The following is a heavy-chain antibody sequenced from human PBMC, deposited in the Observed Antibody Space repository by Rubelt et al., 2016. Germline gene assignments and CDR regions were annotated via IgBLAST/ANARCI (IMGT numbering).Heavy chain of an antibody. D-gene: IGHD5-12*01. CDR2: INPNSGGT. CDR3: ARGNSGYDYGLDY. J-gene: IGHJ4*02. V-gene: IGHV1-2*02. Sequence: QVQLVQSGAEVKKPGASVKVSCKASGYTFTGYYMHWVRQAPGQGLEWMGWINPNSGGTNYARKCQARVTMTRETSVSTAYMGLSRLTSDDTAVYYCARGNSGYDYGLDYWGQGTLVTVSS. CDR1: GYTFTGYY.